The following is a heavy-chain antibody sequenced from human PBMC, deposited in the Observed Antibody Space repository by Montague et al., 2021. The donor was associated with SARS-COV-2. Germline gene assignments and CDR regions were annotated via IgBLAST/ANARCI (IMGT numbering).Heavy chain of an antibody. D-gene: IGHD1-26*01. Sequence: PALVKPTQTLTLTCTFSGFSLSTVGVGVGWIRQPPGKALGWLALIHWDDDDFYSPSLKSRLTITKDTSKKQVVLIMTNMDPVDTATYYCAHNQTKYRGSYFGAFDMWGQGTMVTVSS. CDR3: AHNQTKYRGSYFGAFDM. J-gene: IGHJ3*02. CDR2: IHWDDDD. CDR1: GFSLSTVGVG. V-gene: IGHV2-5*02.